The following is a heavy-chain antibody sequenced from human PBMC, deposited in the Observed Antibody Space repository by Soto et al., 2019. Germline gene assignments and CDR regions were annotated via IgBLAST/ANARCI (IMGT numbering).Heavy chain of an antibody. Sequence: EVQLVESGGGLVKPEGSLRLSCAASGFTFSSYTMNWVRQAPGKGLEWVSFISSSGTYTYYADSLKGRFTISRDNAKDSLYLRRNSLRAEDTAVYYCARKKGDTFDIWGQGTMVTVSS. CDR1: GFTFSSYT. CDR2: ISSSGTYT. V-gene: IGHV3-21*01. J-gene: IGHJ3*02. CDR3: ARKKGDTFDI.